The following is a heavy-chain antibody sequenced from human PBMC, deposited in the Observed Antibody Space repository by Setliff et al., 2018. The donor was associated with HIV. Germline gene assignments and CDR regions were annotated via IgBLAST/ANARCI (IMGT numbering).Heavy chain of an antibody. CDR3: ASHSSGYFR. CDR2: INGGTTT. CDR1: GFTFSTYR. D-gene: IGHD3-22*01. Sequence: LRLSCAASGFTFSTYRMTWVRQAPGKGLEWVSVINGGTTTYYADSVKGRLTISRDNAKNSIYLQMNSLRVEDTAVYYCASHSSGYFRWGQGTLVTVSS. V-gene: IGHV3-21*04. J-gene: IGHJ4*02.